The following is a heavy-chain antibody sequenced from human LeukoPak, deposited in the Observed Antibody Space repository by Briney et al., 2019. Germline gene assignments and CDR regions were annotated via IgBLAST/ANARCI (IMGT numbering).Heavy chain of an antibody. D-gene: IGHD2/OR15-2a*01. Sequence: QAGGSLRLSCAASEFTFSSYAMSWVRQAPGKGLEWVTTISGSGCSTYYADSVKGRFTISRDNSKNTLYLQMNSLRAEDTAVYYCAKTLSLNWYFDLWGRGTLVTVSS. CDR2: ISGSGCST. V-gene: IGHV3-23*01. J-gene: IGHJ2*01. CDR3: AKTLSLNWYFDL. CDR1: EFTFSSYA.